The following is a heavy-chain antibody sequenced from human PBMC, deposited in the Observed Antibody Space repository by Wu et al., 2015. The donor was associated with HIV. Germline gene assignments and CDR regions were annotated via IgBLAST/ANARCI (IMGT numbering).Heavy chain of an antibody. D-gene: IGHD3-10*01. CDR1: GYTFTSYY. V-gene: IGHV1-46*01. CDR3: ARGESRYYGSGSYVSYYYGMDV. CDR2: INPSGGST. J-gene: IGHJ6*02. Sequence: AEVKKPGASVKVSCKASGYTFTSYYMHWVRQAPGQGLEWMGIINPSGGSTSYAQKFQGRVTMTRDTSTSTVYMELSSLRSEDTAVYYCARGESRYYGSGSYVSYYYGMDVWGQGTTVTVSS.